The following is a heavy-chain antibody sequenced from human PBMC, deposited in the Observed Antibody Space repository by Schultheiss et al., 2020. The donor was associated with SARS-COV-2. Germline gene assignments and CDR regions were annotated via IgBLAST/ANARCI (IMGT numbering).Heavy chain of an antibody. J-gene: IGHJ5*02. D-gene: IGHD4-17*01. CDR2: FDPEDGET. Sequence: ASVKVSCKVSGYTLTELSMHWVRQAPGKGLEWMGGFDPEDGETIYAQKFQGRVTMTEDTSTDTAYMELSSLRSEDTAVYYCATVSLGRDYGDYRNWFDPWGQGTLVTVSS. V-gene: IGHV1-24*01. CDR1: GYTLTELS. CDR3: ATVSLGRDYGDYRNWFDP.